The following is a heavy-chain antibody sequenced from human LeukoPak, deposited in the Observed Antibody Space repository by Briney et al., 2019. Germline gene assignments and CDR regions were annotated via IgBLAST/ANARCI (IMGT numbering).Heavy chain of an antibody. J-gene: IGHJ4*02. CDR3: VKDRGAVAGTLISYYFDY. CDR1: GFTFSSYA. Sequence: GGSLRLSCSASGFTFSSYAMHWVRQAPGKGLEYVSAISSNGGSTYYADSVKGRFTISRDNSKNTLNLQMSSLRAEDTAVYYCVKDRGAVAGTLISYYFDYWGQGTLVTVSS. CDR2: ISSNGGST. D-gene: IGHD6-19*01. V-gene: IGHV3-64D*06.